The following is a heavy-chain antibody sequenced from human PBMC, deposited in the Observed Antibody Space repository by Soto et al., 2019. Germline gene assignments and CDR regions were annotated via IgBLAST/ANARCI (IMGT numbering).Heavy chain of an antibody. J-gene: IGHJ5*02. Sequence: SETLSLTCAVYGGSFSGYYWSWIRQPPGKGLEWIGEINHSGSTNYNPSLKSRVTIPVDTSKNQFSLKLSSVTAADTAVYYCARARRIFGVVIIREGGPHQNWFDPWGQGTLVTVSS. CDR2: INHSGST. D-gene: IGHD3-3*01. CDR3: ARARRIFGVVIIREGGPHQNWFDP. CDR1: GGSFSGYY. V-gene: IGHV4-34*01.